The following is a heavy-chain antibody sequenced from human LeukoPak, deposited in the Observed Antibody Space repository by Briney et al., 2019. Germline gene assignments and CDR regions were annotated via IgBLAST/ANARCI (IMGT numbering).Heavy chain of an antibody. J-gene: IGHJ5*02. D-gene: IGHD3-3*01. V-gene: IGHV4-34*01. CDR3: ARGRITIFGVVKFVRRWFDP. Sequence: PSETLSLTCAVYGGSFSGYYRSWIRQPPGKGLEWIGEINRGSTNYNPSLKSRVTISVDTSKNQFSLKLSSVTAADTAVYYCARGRITIFGVVKFVRRWFDPWGQGTLVTVSS. CDR2: INRGST. CDR1: GGSFSGYY.